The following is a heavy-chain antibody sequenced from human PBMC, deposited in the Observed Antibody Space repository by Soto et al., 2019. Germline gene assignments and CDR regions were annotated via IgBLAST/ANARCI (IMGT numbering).Heavy chain of an antibody. CDR2: IYHSGIT. J-gene: IGHJ4*02. V-gene: IGHV4-38-2*01. CDR1: GYSISSGCY. D-gene: IGHD1-26*01. Sequence: SETLSLTCAVSGYSISSGCYWGWIRQPAWKGLEWIGSIYHSGITYYNPSLKSRVTISVDTSKNQFSLKLSSVTAADPAVYYCVRVSYSGSSEGFDYWGKGTLLTVSS. CDR3: VRVSYSGSSEGFDY.